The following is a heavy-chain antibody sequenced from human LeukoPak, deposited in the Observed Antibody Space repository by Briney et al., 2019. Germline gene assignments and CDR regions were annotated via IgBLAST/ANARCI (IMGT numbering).Heavy chain of an antibody. V-gene: IGHV3-23*01. CDR1: GFTFSSYA. CDR3: AKDRGGCSSTSCSFDY. D-gene: IGHD2-2*01. CDR2: ISGSGGST. J-gene: IGHJ4*02. Sequence: GGSLRLSCAASGFTFSSYAMSWVRQAPGKGLEWVSAISGSGGSTHYADSVKGRFTISRDNSKNTLYLQMNSLRAEDTAVYYCAKDRGGCSSTSCSFDYWGQGTLVTVSS.